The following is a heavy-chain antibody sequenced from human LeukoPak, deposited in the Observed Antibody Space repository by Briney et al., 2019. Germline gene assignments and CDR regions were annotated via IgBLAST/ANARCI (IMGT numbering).Heavy chain of an antibody. CDR3: ATRTIGGLVVPAGMGY. J-gene: IGHJ4*02. CDR2: FDPEDGET. V-gene: IGHV1-24*01. D-gene: IGHD2-2*01. CDR1: GYTLTELS. Sequence: GASVKVSCKVSGYTLTELSMHWVRQAPGKGLEWMGGFDPEDGETIYAQKFQGRVTMTEDTSTDTAYMELSSLRSEDTAVYYCATRTIGGLVVPAGMGYWGQGTLVTVSS.